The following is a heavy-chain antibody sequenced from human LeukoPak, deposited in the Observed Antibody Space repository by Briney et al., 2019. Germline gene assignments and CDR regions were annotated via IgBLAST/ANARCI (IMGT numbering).Heavy chain of an antibody. Sequence: GGSLRLSCAASGFTFSSYALSWVRQAPGKGLEWVSGISGTGSSTFYADSMKGRLTISRDNSRNTVSLQLNSLRAEDTALYYCARGSRTYFYDSDTDAFDMWGQGTMVTVSS. V-gene: IGHV3-23*01. D-gene: IGHD3-22*01. CDR2: ISGTGSST. J-gene: IGHJ3*02. CDR3: ARGSRTYFYDSDTDAFDM. CDR1: GFTFSSYA.